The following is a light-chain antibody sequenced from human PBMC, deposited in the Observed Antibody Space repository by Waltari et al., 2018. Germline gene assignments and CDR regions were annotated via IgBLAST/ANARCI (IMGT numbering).Light chain of an antibody. CDR1: QDIGGT. CDR2: GVS. V-gene: IGKV3-15*01. Sequence: EIVMTQSPATLSVSPGERATLSCRASQDIGGTLAWYQQKPGQALRLLIYGVSTRATGIPARFSGSGSGTEFTLTISSLQSEDFAVYYCQQYNNWPPWTFGQGTKVEIK. CDR3: QQYNNWPPWT. J-gene: IGKJ1*01.